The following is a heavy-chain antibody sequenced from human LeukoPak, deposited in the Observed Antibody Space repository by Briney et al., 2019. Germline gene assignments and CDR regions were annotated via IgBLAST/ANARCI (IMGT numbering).Heavy chain of an antibody. Sequence: GGSLRLSCAASGFTVSHNYMGWVRQAPAKGLEWVSVINTVGTTYYADSVRGRFTISRDNSKNTLYPQMNSLRVEDTAVYYCAGSLAYCGGDCRLGDYWGQGTLVTVSS. CDR2: INTVGTT. CDR3: AGSLAYCGGDCRLGDY. V-gene: IGHV3-66*01. J-gene: IGHJ4*02. D-gene: IGHD2-21*02. CDR1: GFTVSHNY.